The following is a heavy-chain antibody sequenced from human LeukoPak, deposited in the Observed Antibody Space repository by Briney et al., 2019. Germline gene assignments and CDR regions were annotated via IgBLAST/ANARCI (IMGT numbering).Heavy chain of an antibody. CDR2: IYYSGST. D-gene: IGHD1-26*01. CDR1: GGSISSYY. J-gene: IGHJ4*02. Sequence: PSETLSLTCTVSGGSISSYYWSWIRQPPGKGLEWIGYIYYSGSTNYNPSLKSRVTISVDTSKNQFSLKLSSVAAADTAVYYCARVTRRSYVYWGQGTLVTVSS. CDR3: ARVTRRSYVY. V-gene: IGHV4-59*08.